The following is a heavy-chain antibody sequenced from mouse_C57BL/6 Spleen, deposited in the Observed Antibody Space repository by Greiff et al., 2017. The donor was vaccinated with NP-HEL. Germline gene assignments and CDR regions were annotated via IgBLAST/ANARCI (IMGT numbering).Heavy chain of an antibody. V-gene: IGHV7-1*01. J-gene: IGHJ2*01. CDR2: SRNKANDYTT. D-gene: IGHD4-1*01. Sequence: EVKLMESGGGLVQSGRSLRLSCATSGFTFSDFYMEWVRQAPGKGLEWIAASRNKANDYTTEYSASVKGRFIVSRDTSQSILYLQMNALRAEDTAIYYCARDGLGRGLDYWGQGTTLTVSS. CDR1: GFTFSDFY. CDR3: ARDGLGRGLDY.